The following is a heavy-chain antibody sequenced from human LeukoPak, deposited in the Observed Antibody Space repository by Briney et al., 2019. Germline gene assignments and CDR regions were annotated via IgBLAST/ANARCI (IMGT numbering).Heavy chain of an antibody. CDR2: IYYSGST. D-gene: IGHD6-13*01. V-gene: IGHV4-61*01. Sequence: SETLSLTCTVSGGSISSGSYYWSWIRQPPGKGLEWIGYIYYSGSTNYNPSLKSRVTISVDTSKNQFSLKLSSVTAADTAVYYCARGGIAAAGIGFDPWGQGTLVTVSS. CDR3: ARGGIAAAGIGFDP. J-gene: IGHJ5*02. CDR1: GGSISSGSYY.